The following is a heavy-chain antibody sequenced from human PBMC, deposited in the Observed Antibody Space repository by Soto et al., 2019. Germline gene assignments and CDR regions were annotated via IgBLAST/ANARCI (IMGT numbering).Heavy chain of an antibody. CDR3: ASEFDGSSRYFDY. V-gene: IGHV3-33*01. CDR2: IWSHGNSE. D-gene: IGHD2-2*03. CDR1: GFTFSTYG. Sequence: QVPLVESGGGIVQPGRSLRLSCAASGFTFSTYGMHWVRQTPGKGLEGVALIWSHGNSERYADSVKGRFTISRENSKNTLYLQMDGKRADDTAVYYGASEFDGSSRYFDYWGQGTLVTVSS. J-gene: IGHJ4*02.